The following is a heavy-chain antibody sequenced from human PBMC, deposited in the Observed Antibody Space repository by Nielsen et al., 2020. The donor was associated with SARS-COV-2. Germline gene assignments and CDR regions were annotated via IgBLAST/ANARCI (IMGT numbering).Heavy chain of an antibody. D-gene: IGHD3-22*01. Sequence: WIRQAPGKGLEWVGRIKSKTDGGTTDYAAPVKGRFTISRDDSKNTLYLQMNSLKTEDTAVYYCTTAYYYDSSGYYPLSLWGQGTLVTVSS. CDR2: IKSKTDGGTT. V-gene: IGHV3-15*01. CDR3: TTAYYYDSSGYYPLSL. J-gene: IGHJ4*02.